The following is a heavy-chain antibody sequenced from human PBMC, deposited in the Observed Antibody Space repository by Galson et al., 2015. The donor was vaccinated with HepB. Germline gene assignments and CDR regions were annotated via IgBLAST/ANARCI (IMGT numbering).Heavy chain of an antibody. V-gene: IGHV1-69*13. D-gene: IGHD3/OR15-3a*01. J-gene: IGHJ3*02. CDR3: ARSAARSFFDFAALDAFDI. Sequence: SVKVSCKASGGTFSSYAISWVRQAPGQGLEWMGGIIPIFGTANYAQKFQGRVTITADESTSTAYMELSSLRSEDTAVHYCARSAARSFFDFAALDAFDIWGQGTMVTVSS. CDR1: GGTFSSYA. CDR2: IIPIFGTA.